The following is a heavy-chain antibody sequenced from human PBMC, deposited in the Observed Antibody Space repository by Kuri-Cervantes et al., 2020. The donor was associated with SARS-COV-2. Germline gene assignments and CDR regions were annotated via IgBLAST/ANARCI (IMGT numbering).Heavy chain of an antibody. D-gene: IGHD3-9*01. CDR3: AGAILDAFDI. V-gene: IGHV3-30-3*01. CDR2: ISYDGSNK. Sequence: GGSLRLSCAASGFTFSNAWMSWVRQAPGKGLEWVAVISYDGSNKYYADSVKGRFTIPRDNSKNTLYLQMNSLRAEDTAVYYCAGAILDAFDIWGQGTMVTVSS. J-gene: IGHJ3*02. CDR1: GFTFSNAW.